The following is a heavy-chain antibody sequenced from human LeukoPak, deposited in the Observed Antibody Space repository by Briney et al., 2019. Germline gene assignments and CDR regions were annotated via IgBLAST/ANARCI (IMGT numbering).Heavy chain of an antibody. CDR3: ARGHGYYYDSTGTRFDY. CDR1: GYSFTNYG. CDR2: ITAYNGNT. D-gene: IGHD3-22*01. Sequence: ASVKVSCKASGYSFTNYGISWVRQAPEQGFEYLGGITAYNGNTYYAQKLQGRVTITTDTSTSTAYMELGSLRSDDTAVYYCARGHGYYYDSTGTRFDYWGQGTLVTVSS. V-gene: IGHV1-18*01. J-gene: IGHJ4*02.